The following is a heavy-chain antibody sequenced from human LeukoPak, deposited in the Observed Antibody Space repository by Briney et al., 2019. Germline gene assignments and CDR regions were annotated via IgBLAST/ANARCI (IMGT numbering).Heavy chain of an antibody. J-gene: IGHJ5*02. D-gene: IGHD3-10*01. V-gene: IGHV3-74*01. CDR3: ARVALGSYDWFDP. CDR2: INTDGSRT. CDR1: GFTFSRYW. Sequence: GGSLRLSCAASGFTFSRYWMHWVRQAPGKGLVWVSRINTDGSRTTYADSVKGRFTISRDNAKNTVYLQMNSLRAEDTAVYYCARVALGSYDWFDPWGQGTLVTVSS.